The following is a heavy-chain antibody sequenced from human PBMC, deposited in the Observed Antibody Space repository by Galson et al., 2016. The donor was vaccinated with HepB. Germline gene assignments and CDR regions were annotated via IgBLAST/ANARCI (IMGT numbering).Heavy chain of an antibody. J-gene: IGHJ4*02. CDR2: ISPGDSDN. CDR3: ARRPPVTGRSGHYFDS. V-gene: IGHV5-51*01. D-gene: IGHD4-11*01. CDR1: GYSFSSYW. Sequence: QSGAEVKKPGESLKISCKGSGYSFSSYWIGWVRQMPGKGLEWMGIISPGDSDNRYSPSFQGQVTISVDKAINTAYMQWSSLKASDSGIYYCARRPPVTGRSGHYFDSWGQGTLVTVSS.